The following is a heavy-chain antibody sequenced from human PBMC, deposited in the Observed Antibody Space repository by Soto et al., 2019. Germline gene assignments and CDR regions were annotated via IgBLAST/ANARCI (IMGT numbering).Heavy chain of an antibody. D-gene: IGHD3-22*01. Sequence: ASVTVSCTASVYTITIYAMHCVHQAHGQRLEWMGWINAGNGSTKYPQKFQGRVTITRDTSASTAYMELSSLRPEDTAVYYCARGYYDSSGYYYVWPLQMDVWGQGTTVTVSS. V-gene: IGHV1-3*01. J-gene: IGHJ6*02. CDR3: ARGYYDSSGYYYVWPLQMDV. CDR1: VYTITIYA. CDR2: INAGNGST.